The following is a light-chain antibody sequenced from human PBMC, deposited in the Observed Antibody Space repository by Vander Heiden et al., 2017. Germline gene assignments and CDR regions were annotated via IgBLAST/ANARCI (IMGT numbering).Light chain of an antibody. CDR3: QAWDSSTYYV. CDR2: QAS. CDR1: KLGHKY. J-gene: IGLJ1*01. Sequence: SYELTQPPSGSVSPVLTARVSCSGDKLGHKYACCYQQKPAQSPVLVIYQASNRPSGILERFSGSNSGNTATLTISGTQAMDEADYYCQAWDSSTYYVFGTGTKVTVL. V-gene: IGLV3-1*01.